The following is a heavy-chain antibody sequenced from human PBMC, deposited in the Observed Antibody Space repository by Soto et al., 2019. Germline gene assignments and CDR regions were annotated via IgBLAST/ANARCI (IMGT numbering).Heavy chain of an antibody. CDR3: ARDQGIAARLFDY. CDR1: GYTFTSSY. Sequence: ASVKVSCKASGYTFTSSYMHWVRQAPGQGLEWMGMINPSGGSTTYAQKFQGRVTMTRDTSTSTVYMELSSLRSEDTAVFYCARDQGIAARLFDYWGQGTLATVSS. D-gene: IGHD6-6*01. J-gene: IGHJ4*02. CDR2: INPSGGST. V-gene: IGHV1-46*01.